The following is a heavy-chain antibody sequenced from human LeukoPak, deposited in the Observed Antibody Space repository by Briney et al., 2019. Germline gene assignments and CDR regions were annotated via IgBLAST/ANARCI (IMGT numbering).Heavy chain of an antibody. Sequence: ASVKVSCKASGGTFSSYAISWVRQAPGQGLEWMGWINPNSGGTNYAQKFQGRVTMTRDTSISTAYMELSRLRSDDTAVYYCARDRLGYCSSTSCPGWFDPWGQGTLVTASS. D-gene: IGHD2-2*01. CDR1: GGTFSSYA. V-gene: IGHV1-2*02. CDR3: ARDRLGYCSSTSCPGWFDP. J-gene: IGHJ5*02. CDR2: INPNSGGT.